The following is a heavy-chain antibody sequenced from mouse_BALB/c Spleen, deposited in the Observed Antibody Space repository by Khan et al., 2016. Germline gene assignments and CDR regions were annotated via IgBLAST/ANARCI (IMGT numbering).Heavy chain of an antibody. Sequence: DLVKPGASVKLSCKASGYTFTSYWINWIKQRPGQGLEWIGRFAPGSNNSYYNEMFKVKATMTVDTSSRTAYIQLSSLSSEDSAVYFCARCGTFSLYWYFDVWGAGTTVTVSS. D-gene: IGHD1-1*02. CDR2: FAPGSNNS. CDR3: ARCGTFSLYWYFDV. V-gene: IGHV1S41*01. J-gene: IGHJ1*01. CDR1: GYTFTSYW.